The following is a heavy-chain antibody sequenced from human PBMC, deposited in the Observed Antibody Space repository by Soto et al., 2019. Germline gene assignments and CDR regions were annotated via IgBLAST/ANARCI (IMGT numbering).Heavy chain of an antibody. CDR3: ARVMAAMQNWLDP. V-gene: IGHV4-30-4*01. Sequence: SETLSLTCSVSGGSISSIDYFWSWIRQPPGKGLEWIGFIYHTGTTYYNPSLRSRVTISIDTSKSQFSMKLNSVTAADTAVYYCARVMAAMQNWLDPWGQGTLVTVS. CDR2: IYHTGTT. D-gene: IGHD2-2*01. J-gene: IGHJ5*02. CDR1: GGSISSIDYF.